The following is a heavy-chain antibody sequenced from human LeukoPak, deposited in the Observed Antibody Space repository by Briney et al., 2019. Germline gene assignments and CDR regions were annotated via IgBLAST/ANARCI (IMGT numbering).Heavy chain of an antibody. V-gene: IGHV4-34*01. CDR1: GGSFSGYY. D-gene: IGHD3-16*02. CDR2: INHSGGT. Sequence: SETLSLTCAVYGGSFSGYYWSWIRQPPGKGLEWIGEINHSGGTNYNPSLKSRVTISVDTSKNQFSLKLSSVTAADTAVYYCAGTPYYDYVWGSYRRFDYWGQGTLVTVSS. CDR3: AGTPYYDYVWGSYRRFDY. J-gene: IGHJ4*02.